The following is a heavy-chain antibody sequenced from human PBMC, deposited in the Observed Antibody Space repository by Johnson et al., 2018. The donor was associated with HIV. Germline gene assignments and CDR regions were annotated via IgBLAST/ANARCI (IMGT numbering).Heavy chain of an antibody. CDR3: EKQYSSSWYGNGAFDI. D-gene: IGHD6-13*01. CDR1: GFTFDDYA. Sequence: VQLVESGGGLVQPGRSLKLSCAASGFTFDDYAMHWVRQTPGKGLVWVSRINSDGSSTSYADSVKGRFTISRDNAKNSLYLQMNSLRAEDTALYYCEKQYSSSWYGNGAFDIWGQGTMVTVSS. J-gene: IGHJ3*02. CDR2: INSDGSST. V-gene: IGHV3-9*01.